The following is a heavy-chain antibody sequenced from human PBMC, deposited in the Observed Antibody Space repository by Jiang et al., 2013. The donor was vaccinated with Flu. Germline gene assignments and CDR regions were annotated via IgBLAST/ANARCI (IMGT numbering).Heavy chain of an antibody. CDR3: ARGSFSDDSSGYYMGKRGYFDL. Sequence: SGSGLVKPSETLSLTCTVSGGSISSSSYYWGWIRQPPGKGLEWIGSIYYSGSTYYNPSLKSRVTISVDTSKNQFSLKLSSVTAADTAVYYCARGSFSDDSSGYYMGKRGYFDLWGRGTLVTVSS. V-gene: IGHV4-39*07. CDR1: GGSISSSSYY. J-gene: IGHJ2*01. D-gene: IGHD3-22*01. CDR2: IYYSGST.